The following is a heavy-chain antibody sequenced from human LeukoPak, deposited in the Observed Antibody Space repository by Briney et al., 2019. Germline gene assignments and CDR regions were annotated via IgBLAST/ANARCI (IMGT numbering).Heavy chain of an antibody. J-gene: IGHJ4*02. CDR3: AKNMSVAAFDY. CDR1: GGSISSSSYY. D-gene: IGHD2/OR15-2a*01. Sequence: PSETLSLTCTVSGGSISSSSYYWGWIRQPPGKGLEWIGSIYYSGSTYYNPSLKSRVTISVDTSKNQFSLKLSSVTAADTAVYYCAKNMSVAAFDYWGKGTLVTVSS. V-gene: IGHV4-39*01. CDR2: IYYSGST.